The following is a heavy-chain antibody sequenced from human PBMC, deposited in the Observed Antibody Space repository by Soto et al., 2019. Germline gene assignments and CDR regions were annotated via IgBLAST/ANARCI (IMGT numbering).Heavy chain of an antibody. CDR3: ARLTETRLYCSGGSCYFLVDDAFDI. V-gene: IGHV1-8*01. CDR2: MNPNSGNT. J-gene: IGHJ3*02. Sequence: ASVKVSCKASGYTFTSYDINWVRQATGQGLEWMGWMNPNSGNTGYAQKFQGRVTMTRNTSISTAYMELSSLRSEDTAVYYRARLTETRLYCSGGSCYFLVDDAFDIWGQGTMVTVSS. CDR1: GYTFTSYD. D-gene: IGHD2-15*01.